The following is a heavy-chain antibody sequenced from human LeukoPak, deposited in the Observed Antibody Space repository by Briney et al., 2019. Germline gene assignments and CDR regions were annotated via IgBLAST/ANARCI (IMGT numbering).Heavy chain of an antibody. CDR3: AKSGYARGEYFDY. V-gene: IGHV3-21*01. CDR2: ISSSSSYI. Sequence: GGSLRLSCAASGFTFSSYSMNWVRQAPGKGLEWVSSISSSSSYIYYADSVKGRFTISRDNAKNSLYLQMNSLRAEDTAVYYCAKSGYARGEYFDYLGQGTLVTVSS. J-gene: IGHJ4*02. CDR1: GFTFSSYS. D-gene: IGHD3-22*01.